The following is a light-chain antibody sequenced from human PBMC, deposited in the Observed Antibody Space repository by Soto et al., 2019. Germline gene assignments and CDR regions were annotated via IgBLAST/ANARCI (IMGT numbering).Light chain of an antibody. Sequence: SYELTQPPSVSVAPGQTARNSCGGNNIRDRTVEWYQQRPGQAPALVVYDDNNRPSGIPARFSGSDSGKKATLTISRVEAGDEADYYCQVWESCADHVFGFGTGTKLTVL. J-gene: IGLJ1*01. CDR3: QVWESCADHVFG. CDR2: DDN. CDR1: NIRDRT. V-gene: IGLV3-21*02.